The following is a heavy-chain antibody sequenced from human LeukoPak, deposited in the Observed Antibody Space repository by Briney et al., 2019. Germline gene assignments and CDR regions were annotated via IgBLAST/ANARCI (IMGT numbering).Heavy chain of an antibody. D-gene: IGHD3-22*01. CDR2: INPNSGGT. CDR3: ASWDYYDSSGYFC. Sequence: ASVKVSCKASGYTFTGYYMHWVRQAPGQGLEWMGWINPNSGGTNYAQKFQGRVTMTRDTSISTAYMELSRLRSDDTAVYHCASWDYYDSSGYFCWGQGTLVTVSS. J-gene: IGHJ4*02. V-gene: IGHV1-2*02. CDR1: GYTFTGYY.